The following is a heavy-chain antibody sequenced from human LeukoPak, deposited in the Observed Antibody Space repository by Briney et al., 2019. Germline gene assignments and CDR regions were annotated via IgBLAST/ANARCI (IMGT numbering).Heavy chain of an antibody. J-gene: IGHJ4*02. V-gene: IGHV3-30*18. CDR3: AKAAYCTSTSCHFSGYAQRPLDS. D-gene: IGHD2-2*01. CDR2: ISVDGNNK. Sequence: PGGSLRLSCVASGFTFNTYGIRWVRQAPGKGLEWVAGISVDGNNKDYSDSVKGRFTISRDNSKNTLYLQMNSLRAEDTAVYYCAKAAYCTSTSCHFSGYAQRPLDSWGQGTLVTVSS. CDR1: GFTFNTYG.